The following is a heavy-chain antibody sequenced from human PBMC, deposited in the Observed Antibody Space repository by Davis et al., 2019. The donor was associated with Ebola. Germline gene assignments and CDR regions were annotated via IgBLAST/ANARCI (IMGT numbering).Heavy chain of an antibody. CDR3: ARGTWHYDSRGYNWFDP. J-gene: IGHJ5*02. CDR2: INTNTGNP. Sequence: AASVKVSCKASGYTFTSYAINWVRQAPGQGLEWMGWINTNTGNPTYAQGFTGRIVFSLDTSVSTAYLQISNLKAEDTAVYYCARGTWHYDSRGYNWFDPWGQGTLVTVSS. V-gene: IGHV7-4-1*02. CDR1: GYTFTSYA. D-gene: IGHD3-22*01.